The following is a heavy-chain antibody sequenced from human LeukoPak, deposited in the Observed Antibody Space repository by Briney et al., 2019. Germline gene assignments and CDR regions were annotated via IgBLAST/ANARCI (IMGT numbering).Heavy chain of an antibody. V-gene: IGHV3-20*04. J-gene: IGHJ4*02. D-gene: IGHD7-27*01. CDR1: GFTFDDYG. CDR3: ARGINWVDY. CDR2: INWNGGST. Sequence: PGGSLRLSCAASGFTFDDYGMNWVRQAPGKGLEWVPSINWNGGSTGYADSVKGRFTISRDNAKNSLYLQMNSLRAEDTALYYCARGINWVDYWGQGTLVTVSS.